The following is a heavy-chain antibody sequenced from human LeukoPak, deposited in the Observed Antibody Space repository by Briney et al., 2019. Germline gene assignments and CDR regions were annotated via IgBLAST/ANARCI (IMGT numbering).Heavy chain of an antibody. Sequence: SETLPLTCTVSGYSISSGYYWGWIRQPPGKGLEWIGNIYYRGSTQYNLSLRGRVTTSLDTSKNQLSLNLRSVTAADTAVYYCARVGAGWRGTYYFDYWGQGTVVTVSS. V-gene: IGHV4-38-2*02. CDR3: ARVGAGWRGTYYFDY. D-gene: IGHD3-16*01. J-gene: IGHJ4*02. CDR1: GYSISSGYY. CDR2: IYYRGST.